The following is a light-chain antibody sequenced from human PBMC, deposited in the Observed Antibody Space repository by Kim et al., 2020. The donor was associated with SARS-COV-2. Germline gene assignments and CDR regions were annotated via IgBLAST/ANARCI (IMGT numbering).Light chain of an antibody. CDR2: WAS. CDR3: QQYSSTPIT. CDR1: QSVLYSSSNKRY. J-gene: IGKJ5*01. V-gene: IGKV4-1*01. Sequence: ATINCKSSQSVLYSSSNKRYLAWYQQKPGQPPKLLIYWASTRASGVPDRFSGSESGTDFTLTISSLQAEDVAVYYCQQYSSTPITFGQGTRLEIK.